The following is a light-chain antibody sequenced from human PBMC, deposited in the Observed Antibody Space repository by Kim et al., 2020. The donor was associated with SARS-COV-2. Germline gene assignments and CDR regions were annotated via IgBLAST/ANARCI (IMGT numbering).Light chain of an antibody. Sequence: APGMTARITGGGNNIGSKNVHWYQQKPGQAPVLVMYYNNDRPSGIPERVSGSNSENTATLTISRVEAGDEADYYCQTWDSNNDHRVFGGGTKLTVL. J-gene: IGLJ3*02. CDR2: YNN. CDR1: NIGSKN. CDR3: QTWDSNNDHRV. V-gene: IGLV3-21*04.